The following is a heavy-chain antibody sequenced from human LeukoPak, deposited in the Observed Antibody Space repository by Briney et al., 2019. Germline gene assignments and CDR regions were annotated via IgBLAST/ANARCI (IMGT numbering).Heavy chain of an antibody. J-gene: IGHJ4*02. V-gene: IGHV3-23*01. CDR3: AKDPEYYYDSSGYYPRFDY. Sequence: GGSLRLSCAASGFTFSSYAMSWVRQAPGKGLEWVSAISGSGGSTYCADSVKGRFTISRDNSKNTLYLQMNSLRAEDTAVYYCAKDPEYYYDSSGYYPRFDYWGQGTLVTVSS. CDR1: GFTFSSYA. D-gene: IGHD3-22*01. CDR2: ISGSGGST.